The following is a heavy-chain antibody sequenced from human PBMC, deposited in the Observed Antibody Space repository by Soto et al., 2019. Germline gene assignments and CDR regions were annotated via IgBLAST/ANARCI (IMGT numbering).Heavy chain of an antibody. V-gene: IGHV3-33*01. J-gene: IGHJ6*02. CDR2: IWYDGSNK. Sequence: GGSLRLSXAASGFTFSSYGMHWVRQAPGKGLEWVAVIWYDGSNKYYADSVKGRFTISKDNSKNTLYLQMNSLRAEDTAVYYCARDSAGRSSIWSPWGYYYYGMDVWGQGTTVTVSS. CDR1: GFTFSSYG. CDR3: ARDSAGRSSIWSPWGYYYYGMDV. D-gene: IGHD6-13*01.